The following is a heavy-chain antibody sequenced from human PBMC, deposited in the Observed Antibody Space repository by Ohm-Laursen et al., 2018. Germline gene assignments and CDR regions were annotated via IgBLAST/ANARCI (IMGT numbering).Heavy chain of an antibody. V-gene: IGHV4-59*01. Sequence: SDTLSPTCAVSGGSLSSYYWRWIRQPPGKGLEWIGYIYYSGSTNYNPSLKNRVTISVDTSKNHFSLKLSSVTAADTAVYYCARDRYYYDSSGYYSSWFGPWGQGTLVTVSS. CDR3: ARDRYYYDSSGYYSSWFGP. J-gene: IGHJ5*02. D-gene: IGHD3-22*01. CDR1: GGSLSSYY. CDR2: IYYSGST.